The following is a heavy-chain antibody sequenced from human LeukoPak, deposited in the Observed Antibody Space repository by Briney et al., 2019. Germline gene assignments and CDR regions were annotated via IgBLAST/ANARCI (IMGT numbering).Heavy chain of an antibody. D-gene: IGHD5-18*01. J-gene: IGHJ4*02. CDR2: INQDASEK. V-gene: IGHV3-7*03. CDR3: ARVRAMDDF. CDR1: GFTFSNYW. Sequence: GGSLRLSCAASGFTFSNYWMNWVRQAPGKGLEWVANINQDASEKNYMDSVKGRFTISRDNAKNSLYLQMNSLRAEDTAVYYCARVRAMDDFWGQGTLVVVSS.